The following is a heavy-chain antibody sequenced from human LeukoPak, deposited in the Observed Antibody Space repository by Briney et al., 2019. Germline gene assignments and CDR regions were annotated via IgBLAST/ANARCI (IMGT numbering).Heavy chain of an antibody. J-gene: IGHJ4*02. CDR1: GGSLSSSSYY. CDR3: ARGTGHYYGSGSYYRY. Sequence: SETLSLTCSVSGGSLSSSSYYWGWIRQPPGRGLEWIGNIYETGSTNYNPSLKSRVTISVDTSKNQFSLKLSSVTAADTAVYYCARGTGHYYGSGSYYRYWGQGTLVTVSS. V-gene: IGHV4-39*07. CDR2: IYETGST. D-gene: IGHD3-10*01.